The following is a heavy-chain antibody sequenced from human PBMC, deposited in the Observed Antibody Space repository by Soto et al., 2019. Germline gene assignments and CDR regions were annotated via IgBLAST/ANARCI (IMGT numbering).Heavy chain of an antibody. CDR2: INPNSGGT. V-gene: IGHV1-2*02. D-gene: IGHD3-22*01. CDR3: ARNPDYDSSGYYYDY. J-gene: IGHJ4*02. Sequence: SVKVSCKASGYTFTGYYMHWVRQAPGQGLEWMGWINPNSGGTNYAQKFQGRVTMTRDTSISTAYMELSRLRSDDTAVYYCARNPDYDSSGYYYDYWGQGTRVTVS. CDR1: GYTFTGYY.